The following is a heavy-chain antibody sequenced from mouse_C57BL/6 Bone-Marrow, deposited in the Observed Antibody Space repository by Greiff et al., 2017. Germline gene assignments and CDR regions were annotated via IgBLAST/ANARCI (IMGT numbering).Heavy chain of an antibody. CDR1: GYTFTSYW. V-gene: IGHV1-64*01. CDR3: VYDYDGYAMDY. Sequence: QVQLKESGAELVKPGASVKLSCKASGYTFTSYWMHWVKQRPGQGLEWIGMIHPNSGSTNYNEKFKSKATLTVDKSSSTAYMQLSSLTSKDSAVYYCVYDYDGYAMDYWGQGTSVTVSS. J-gene: IGHJ4*01. D-gene: IGHD2-4*01. CDR2: IHPNSGST.